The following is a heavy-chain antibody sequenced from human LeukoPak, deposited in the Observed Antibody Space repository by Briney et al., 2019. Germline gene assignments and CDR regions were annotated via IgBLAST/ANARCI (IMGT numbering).Heavy chain of an antibody. CDR1: GGSFSAYY. J-gene: IGHJ6*03. D-gene: IGHD2-2*01. CDR2: INHSGST. V-gene: IGHV4-34*01. CDR3: ARLPRYCSSTSCYGNYYYYYYMDV. Sequence: SETLSLTCAVYGGSFSAYYWSWIRQPPGKGLEWIGEINHSGSTNYNPSLKSRVTISVDTSKNQFSLKLSSVTAADTAVYYCARLPRYCSSTSCYGNYYYYYYMDVWGKGTTVTVSS.